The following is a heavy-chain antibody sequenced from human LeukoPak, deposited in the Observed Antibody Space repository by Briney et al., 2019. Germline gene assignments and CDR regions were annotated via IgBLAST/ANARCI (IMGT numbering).Heavy chain of an antibody. J-gene: IGHJ5*02. D-gene: IGHD3-16*01. CDR1: GGSISSYY. Sequence: TSETLSLTCTVSGGSISSYYWSWIRQPPGKGLEWIGYIYYSGSTNYNPSLKSRVTISVDTSKNQFSLKLSSVTAADTAVYYCARSNSSWGRRWFDPWGQGTLVTVSS. V-gene: IGHV4-59*01. CDR2: IYYSGST. CDR3: ARSNSSWGRRWFDP.